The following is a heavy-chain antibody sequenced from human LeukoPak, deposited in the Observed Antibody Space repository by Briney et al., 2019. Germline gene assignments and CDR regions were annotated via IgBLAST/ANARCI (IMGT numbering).Heavy chain of an antibody. V-gene: IGHV4-59*01. D-gene: IGHD6-13*01. J-gene: IGHJ4*02. CDR1: GGSISSYC. CDR3: ARGAGGRRRQLVRHRQPPVYYFDG. Sequence: TASETLSLTCTASGGSISSYCWSWVRQPPGKGLEWIGYIYYSGSTNYNPSVKSRVTISIDTAKNQLSLKLGSVTAADTAVYYCARGAGGRRRQLVRHRQPPVYYFDGWGQGTLVTVSS. CDR2: IYYSGST.